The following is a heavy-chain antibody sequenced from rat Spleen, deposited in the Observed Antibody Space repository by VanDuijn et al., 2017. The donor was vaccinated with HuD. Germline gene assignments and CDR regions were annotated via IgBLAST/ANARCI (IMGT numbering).Heavy chain of an antibody. D-gene: IGHD1-1*01. Sequence: QVQLKESGPGLVQPSQTLSLTCTVSGFSLTSYDMHWVRQPPGKGLEWMGVIWGNGNTHYNSALKSRLSISRDTSKSQVFLKMNSLQTEATAIYFCTCTDLHWGQGVMVTVSS. CDR3: TCTDLH. V-gene: IGHV2-13*01. CDR1: GFSLTSYD. CDR2: IWGNGNT. J-gene: IGHJ2*01.